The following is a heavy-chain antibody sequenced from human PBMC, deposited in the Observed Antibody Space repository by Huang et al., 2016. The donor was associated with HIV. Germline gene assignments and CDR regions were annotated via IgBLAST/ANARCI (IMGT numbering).Heavy chain of an antibody. J-gene: IGHJ4*02. V-gene: IGHV2-5*01. Sequence: QITLRESGPALVKPTQTLTLTCTFFGFSLTTTGVGVGWIRQPPGQALEWLALMYSNGDGRYSPSLSSRLTITKDTSKNQVVLTMTNMDPVDTATYYCAHSTDASAATFYFDFWGQGTLVAVSS. CDR2: MYSNGDG. CDR3: AHSTDASAATFYFDF. CDR1: GFSLTTTGVG. D-gene: IGHD6-25*01.